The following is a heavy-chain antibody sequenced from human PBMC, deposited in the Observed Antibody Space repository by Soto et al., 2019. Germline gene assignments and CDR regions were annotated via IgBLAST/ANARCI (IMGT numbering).Heavy chain of an antibody. J-gene: IGHJ4*02. CDR2: ISGYGSRT. CDR3: AKDLLTTLTTGVDY. CDR1: GFTFSSYS. D-gene: IGHD4-17*01. V-gene: IGHV3-23*01. Sequence: EVQLLESGGGLVQPGGSLRLSCAASGFTFSSYSMSWVRQAPGEGLEWVSAISGYGSRTYYTDSVKGRFTISRDNSKNTLSLQMNSLRAEDTAVYYFAKDLLTTLTTGVDYWGQGTLVTVSS.